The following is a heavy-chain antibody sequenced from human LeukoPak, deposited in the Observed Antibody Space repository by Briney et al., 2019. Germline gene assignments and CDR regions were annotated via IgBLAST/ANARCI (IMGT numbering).Heavy chain of an antibody. Sequence: PGGSLRLSCAASGFSFSSYAMAWVRQAPGKGLEWVSTISANGGTTYYADSVKGRFTIPRDNSKNTLYVQMSSLGADDTAVYYCAKLSGWTGWFFDYWGQGTVVTVSS. J-gene: IGHJ4*02. D-gene: IGHD6-19*01. CDR1: GFSFSSYA. CDR3: AKLSGWTGWFFDY. V-gene: IGHV3-23*01. CDR2: ISANGGTT.